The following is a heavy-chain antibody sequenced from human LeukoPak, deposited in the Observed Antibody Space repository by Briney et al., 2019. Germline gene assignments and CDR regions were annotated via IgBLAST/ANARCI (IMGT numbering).Heavy chain of an antibody. CDR2: ISSSSGTT. CDR1: AFSFNTYA. CDR3: AREGSYCSSTSCQGSHYYFYYYMDV. V-gene: IGHV3-48*01. Sequence: PGGSLRLSCAASAFSFNTYAMNWVRQAPGKGLEGVSYISSSSGTTYYADSVKGRFTISRDNAKNSLFLQMNSLRAEDTAVYYCAREGSYCSSTSCQGSHYYFYYYMDVWGKGTTVTVSS. D-gene: IGHD2-2*01. J-gene: IGHJ6*03.